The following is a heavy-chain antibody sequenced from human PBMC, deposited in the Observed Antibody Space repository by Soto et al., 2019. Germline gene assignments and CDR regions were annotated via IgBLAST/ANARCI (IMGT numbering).Heavy chain of an antibody. D-gene: IGHD2-15*01. CDR1: GGSISSYY. CDR3: ARHLVGYCSGGSCYDRGDAFDI. V-gene: IGHV4-59*08. J-gene: IGHJ3*02. CDR2: IYYSGST. Sequence: QVQLQESGPGLVKPSETLSLTCTVSGGSISSYYWSWIRQPPGKGLEWIGYIYYSGSTNYNPSLKSRVTISVDTSKNQFSLKLSSVTAADTAVYYCARHLVGYCSGGSCYDRGDAFDIWGQGTMVTVSS.